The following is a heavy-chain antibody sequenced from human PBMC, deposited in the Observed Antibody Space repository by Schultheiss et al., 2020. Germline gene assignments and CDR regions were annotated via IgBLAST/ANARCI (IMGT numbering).Heavy chain of an antibody. CDR2: VSSDGNLK. CDR3: ARERTEYPDYYDSSGYHDAFDI. D-gene: IGHD3-22*01. J-gene: IGHJ3*02. CDR1: GFTFSSYA. Sequence: GGSLRLSCAASGFTFSSYAMSWVRQAPGKGLEWVAVVSSDGNLKFYADSVKGRFTISRDNSKNTLYLQMNSLRAEDTAMYYCARERTEYPDYYDSSGYHDAFDIWGQGTMVTVPS. V-gene: IGHV3-30*03.